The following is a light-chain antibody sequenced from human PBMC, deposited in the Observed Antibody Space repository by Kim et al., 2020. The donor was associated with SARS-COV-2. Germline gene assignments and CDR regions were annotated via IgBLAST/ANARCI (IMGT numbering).Light chain of an antibody. V-gene: IGKV3-15*01. CDR3: QQYNNWPPYT. CDR2: GAA. CDR1: ESVRSN. Sequence: GERATHTRRARESVRSNVGWEQKKPGQAPRLLKYGAATRATGSPARFRGSGSGTECTLTISSLQSEDFAVYYCQQYNNWPPYTFGQGTKLE. J-gene: IGKJ2*01.